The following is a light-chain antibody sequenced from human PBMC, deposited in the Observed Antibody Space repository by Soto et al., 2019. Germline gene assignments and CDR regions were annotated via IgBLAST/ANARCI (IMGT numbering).Light chain of an antibody. J-gene: IGKJ2*01. V-gene: IGKV1-39*01. Sequence: DIQMTQSPSSLSASVGDRVTITCRASQSISTYLNWYQQKPVKAPNLLIYTASSFQSGVPSRFSGSGSGTDFTLTISTLQPEDSATYYCQESFSSRRTFGQGTKLDIK. CDR3: QESFSSRRT. CDR1: QSISTY. CDR2: TAS.